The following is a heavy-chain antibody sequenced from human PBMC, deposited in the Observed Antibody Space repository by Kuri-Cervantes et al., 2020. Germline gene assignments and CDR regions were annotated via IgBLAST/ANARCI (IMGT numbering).Heavy chain of an antibody. Sequence: GGSLRLSCKASGYTFTSYYMHWVRQAPGQGLEWMGIINPSGGSTSYAQKFQGRVTMTRDTSTSTVYMELSSLRSEDTAVYYCARGKVRDGYKPWGQGTLVTVSS. D-gene: IGHD5-24*01. CDR2: INPSGGST. CDR1: GYTFTSYY. V-gene: IGHV1-46*01. J-gene: IGHJ4*02. CDR3: ARGKVRDGYKP.